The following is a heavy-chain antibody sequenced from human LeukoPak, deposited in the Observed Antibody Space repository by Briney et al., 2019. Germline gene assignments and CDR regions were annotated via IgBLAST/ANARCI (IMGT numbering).Heavy chain of an antibody. J-gene: IGHJ3*02. CDR2: IYYSGST. V-gene: IGHV4-30-4*01. D-gene: IGHD3-22*01. CDR3: ARYDSSGYYNDAFDI. CDR1: GGSISSGDYY. Sequence: SEILSLTCTVSGGSISSGDYYWSWIRQPPGKGLEWIGYIYYSGSTYYNPSLKSRVTISVDTSKNQFSLKLSSVTAADTAVYYCARYDSSGYYNDAFDIWGQGTMVTVSS.